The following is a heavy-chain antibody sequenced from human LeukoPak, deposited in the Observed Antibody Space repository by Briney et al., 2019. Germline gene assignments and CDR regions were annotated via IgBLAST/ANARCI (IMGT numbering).Heavy chain of an antibody. CDR3: ARGPIQLWIHNAMDV. Sequence: GRSLRLSCTGSGFTFGDHAMSWVRQAPGNGLEWVGFIRSKAYRGTIEYAASVKGRFTISRDDSASIAYLQMNSLKIEDTAVYYCARGPIQLWIHNAMDVWGQGTTVTVSS. CDR1: GFTFGDHA. D-gene: IGHD1-1*01. V-gene: IGHV3-49*04. CDR2: IRSKAYRGTI. J-gene: IGHJ6*02.